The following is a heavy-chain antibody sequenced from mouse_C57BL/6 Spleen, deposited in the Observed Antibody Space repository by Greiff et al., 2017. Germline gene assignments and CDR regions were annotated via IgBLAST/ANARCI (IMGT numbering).Heavy chain of an antibody. Sequence: EVMLVESGGGLVQPGGSLSLSCAASGFTFTDYYMSWVRQPPGKALEWLGFIRNKANGYTTEYSASVKGRFPISRDNSQSILYLQMNALRAEDSATYYCARASQRDTSWDYAMDYWGQGTSVTVSS. D-gene: IGHD2-12*01. CDR1: GFTFTDYY. CDR3: ARASQRDTSWDYAMDY. V-gene: IGHV7-3*01. J-gene: IGHJ4*01. CDR2: IRNKANGYTT.